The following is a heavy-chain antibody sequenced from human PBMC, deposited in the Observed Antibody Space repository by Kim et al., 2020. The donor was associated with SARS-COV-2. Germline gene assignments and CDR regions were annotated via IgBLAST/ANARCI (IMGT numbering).Heavy chain of an antibody. V-gene: IGHV1-69*13. Sequence: SVQVSCKASGGTFSSYAISWVRQAPGQGLEWMGGIIPIFGTANYAQKFQGRVTITADESTSTAYMELSSLRSEDTAVYYCASEGYCSSTSCYTRWFDPWGQGTLVTVSS. CDR1: GGTFSSYA. D-gene: IGHD2-2*02. CDR2: IIPIFGTA. J-gene: IGHJ5*02. CDR3: ASEGYCSSTSCYTRWFDP.